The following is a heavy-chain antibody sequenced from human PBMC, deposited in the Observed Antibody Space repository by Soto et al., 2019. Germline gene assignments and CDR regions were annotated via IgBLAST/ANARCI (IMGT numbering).Heavy chain of an antibody. Sequence: GGSLRLSCAASGFTFSSYAMHWVRQAPGKGLEWVAVISYDGSNKYYADSVKGRFTISRDNSKNTLYLQMNSLRAEDTAVYYCARVDSSGWFSRYYYYGMDVWGQGTTVTVSS. V-gene: IGHV3-30-3*01. D-gene: IGHD6-19*01. J-gene: IGHJ6*02. CDR2: ISYDGSNK. CDR3: ARVDSSGWFSRYYYYGMDV. CDR1: GFTFSSYA.